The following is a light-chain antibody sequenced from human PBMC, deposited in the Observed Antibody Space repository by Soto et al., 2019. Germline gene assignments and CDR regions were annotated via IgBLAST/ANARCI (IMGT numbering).Light chain of an antibody. Sequence: DIQMTQSPSTLSAYVGDRVIITCRASQSISGWLAWYQQKPGKAPKLLIFDAFSLESGVPSRFSGSGSGTEFTLTISSLQPEDFATYYCQQYNPNSALTFGGGTKVAIK. CDR2: DAF. J-gene: IGKJ4*01. CDR1: QSISGW. CDR3: QQYNPNSALT. V-gene: IGKV1-5*01.